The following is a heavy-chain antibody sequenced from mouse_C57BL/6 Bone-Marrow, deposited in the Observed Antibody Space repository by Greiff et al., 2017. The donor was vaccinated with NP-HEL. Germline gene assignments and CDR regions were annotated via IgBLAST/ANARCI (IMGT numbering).Heavy chain of an antibody. CDR2: INPNNGGT. Sequence: VQLQQSGPELVKPGASVKISCKASGYTFTDYYMNWVKQSHGKSLEWIGDINPNNGGTSYNQKFKGKATLTVDKSSSTAYMELRSLTSEDSAVYYCARERIAPVVFFYAMDYWGQGTSVTVSS. J-gene: IGHJ4*01. CDR1: GYTFTDYY. D-gene: IGHD1-1*02. V-gene: IGHV1-26*01. CDR3: ARERIAPVVFFYAMDY.